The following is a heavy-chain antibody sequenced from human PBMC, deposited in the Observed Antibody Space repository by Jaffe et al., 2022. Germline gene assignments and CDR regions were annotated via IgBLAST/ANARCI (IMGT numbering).Heavy chain of an antibody. CDR3: AKDATTVTAYYYYYYYMDV. D-gene: IGHD4-17*01. CDR1: GFTFSSYG. V-gene: IGHV3-30*02. CDR2: IRYDGSNK. Sequence: QVQLVESGGGVVQPGGSLRLSCAASGFTFSSYGMHWVRQAPGKGLEWVAFIRYDGSNKYYADSVKGRFTISRDNSKNTLYLQMNSLRAEDTAVYYCAKDATTVTAYYYYYYYMDVWGKGTTVTVSS. J-gene: IGHJ6*03.